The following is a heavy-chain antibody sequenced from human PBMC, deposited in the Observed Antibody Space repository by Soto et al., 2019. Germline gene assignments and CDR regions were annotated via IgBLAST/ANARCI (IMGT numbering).Heavy chain of an antibody. CDR1: GGTFSSYA. CDR2: IIPIFGRA. V-gene: IGHV1-69*12. D-gene: IGHD6-19*01. Sequence: QVQLVQSGAEVKKPGSSVKVSCKASGGTFSSYAISWVRQAPGQGLEWMGGIIPIFGRANYAQKFQGRVTINAAASTSTAYMELSSLRSEDTAVYYCAQTLGLAVAGPGRFDLWGRGTLVTVSS. CDR3: AQTLGLAVAGPGRFDL. J-gene: IGHJ2*01.